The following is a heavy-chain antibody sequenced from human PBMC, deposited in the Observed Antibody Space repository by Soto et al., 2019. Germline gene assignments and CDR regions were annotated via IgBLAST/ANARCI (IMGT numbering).Heavy chain of an antibody. J-gene: IGHJ6*02. CDR3: ARIWGPYYYYGMEV. V-gene: IGHV2-26*01. CDR1: GFSLSNARMG. CDR2: IFSNDDK. D-gene: IGHD7-27*01. Sequence: QVTLKESGPVLVKPPEPLTLTCTVSGFSLSNARMGVSWIRQPPGKALEGLAHIFSNDDKSYSTSPKSRLTIAKHTSKSQVVLTIPNMDPVDTATYYCARIWGPYYYYGMEVWGQGNTVSVSS.